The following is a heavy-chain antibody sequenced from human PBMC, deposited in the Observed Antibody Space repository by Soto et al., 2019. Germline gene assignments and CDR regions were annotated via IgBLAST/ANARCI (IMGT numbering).Heavy chain of an antibody. V-gene: IGHV3-49*03. CDR1: GFTFGDYA. J-gene: IGHJ6*02. Sequence: GGSLRLSCTASGFTFGDYAMSRFRQAPGKGLEWVGFIRSKAYGGTTEYAASVKGRFTISRDDSKSIAYLQMNSLKTEDTAVYYCMKWLATYYYYYGMDVWGQGTTVTVSS. CDR3: MKWLATYYYYYGMDV. D-gene: IGHD6-19*01. CDR2: IRSKAYGGTT.